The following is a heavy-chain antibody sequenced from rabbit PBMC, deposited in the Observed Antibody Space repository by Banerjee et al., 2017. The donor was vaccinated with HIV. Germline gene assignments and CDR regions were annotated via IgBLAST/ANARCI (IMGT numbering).Heavy chain of an antibody. CDR1: GFTLSSSDY. Sequence: QEQLVESGEGLVQPEGSLTLTCKASGFTLSSSDYMCWVRQAPGKGLEWIGCIVAGSSGSTYYANWAKGRFTISKTSSTTVTLQMTSLTAADTATYFCARDYPPNSDYFYFNLWGQGTLVTDS. D-gene: IGHD1-1*01. CDR2: IVAGSSGST. J-gene: IGHJ4*01. CDR3: ARDYPPNSDYFYFNL. V-gene: IGHV1S45*01.